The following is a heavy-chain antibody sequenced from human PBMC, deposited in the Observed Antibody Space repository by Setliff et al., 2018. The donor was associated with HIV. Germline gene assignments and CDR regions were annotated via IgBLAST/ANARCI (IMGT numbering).Heavy chain of an antibody. CDR1: GGSFGSFA. CDR2: IIPMLDSA. V-gene: IGHV1-69*04. J-gene: IGHJ4*02. D-gene: IGHD3-22*01. Sequence: ASVKVSCKASGGSFGSFAISWVRQAPGQGLEWVGRIIPMLDSANYAREFEGRVTITRDTSATTAYMELSSLRSEDTAVYYCARDHRPNYYDNSGSPGYWGQGTLVTVSS. CDR3: ARDHRPNYYDNSGSPGY.